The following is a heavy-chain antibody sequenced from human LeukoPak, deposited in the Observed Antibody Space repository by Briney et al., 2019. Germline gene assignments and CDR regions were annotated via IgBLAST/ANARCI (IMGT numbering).Heavy chain of an antibody. CDR1: GGSISSYY. CDR3: ARDLNWYSSSSDRFDP. V-gene: IGHV4-59*12. D-gene: IGHD6-6*01. CDR2: IYHSGST. J-gene: IGHJ5*02. Sequence: PSETLSLTCTVSGGSISSYYWSWIRQPPGKGLEWIGEIYHSGSTNYNPSLKSRVTISVDKSKNQFSLELSSVTAADTAVYYCARDLNWYSSSSDRFDPWGQGTLVTVSS.